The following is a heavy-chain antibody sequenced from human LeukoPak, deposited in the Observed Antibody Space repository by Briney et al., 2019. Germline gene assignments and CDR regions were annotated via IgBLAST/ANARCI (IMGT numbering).Heavy chain of an antibody. V-gene: IGHV4-39*01. CDR3: ASMTTVSNYYYYYMDV. CDR1: GGSISSSSYY. CDR2: IYYSGST. J-gene: IGHJ6*03. D-gene: IGHD4-11*01. Sequence: SETLSLTCTVSGGSISSSSYYWGWLRQPPGKGLEWFVSIYYSGSTYYNPSLERRVTISENPAKNQFSLKLSSVTAADTAVYYCASMTTVSNYYYYYMDVWGKGTTVTVSS.